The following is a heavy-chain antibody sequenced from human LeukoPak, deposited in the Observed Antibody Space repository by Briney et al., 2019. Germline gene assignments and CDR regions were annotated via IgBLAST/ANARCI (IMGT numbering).Heavy chain of an antibody. CDR2: IIPIFGTA. J-gene: IGHJ4*02. CDR1: GGTFSSYA. CDR3: ARARGGYDNMYYFDY. Sequence: RRASVKVSCKASGGTFSSYAISWVRQAPGQGLEWMGGIIPIFGTADYAQKFQGRVTITTDESTSTAYMELSSLRSEDTAVYYCARARGGYDNMYYFDYWGQGTLVTVSS. D-gene: IGHD3-22*01. V-gene: IGHV1-69*05.